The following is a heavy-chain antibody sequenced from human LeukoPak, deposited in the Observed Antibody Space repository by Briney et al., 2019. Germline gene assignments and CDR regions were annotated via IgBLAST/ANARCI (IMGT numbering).Heavy chain of an antibody. J-gene: IGHJ4*02. D-gene: IGHD5-18*01. V-gene: IGHV4-39*07. Sequence: SETLCLTCTVSGVSISSSSYYWGWIRQPPGKGLEWIGSIYYSGSTYYNPSLKSRVTISVDTSKNQFSLKLSSVTAADTAVYYCARGRGYSYGRNSNFDYWGQGTLVTVSS. CDR1: GVSISSSSYY. CDR2: IYYSGST. CDR3: ARGRGYSYGRNSNFDY.